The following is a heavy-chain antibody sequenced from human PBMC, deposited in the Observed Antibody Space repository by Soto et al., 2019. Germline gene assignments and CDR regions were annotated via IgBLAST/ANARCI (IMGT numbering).Heavy chain of an antibody. D-gene: IGHD1-1*01. J-gene: IGHJ4*02. CDR1: GASIYNGGYF. CDR3: ARGTTTETVDS. CDR2: IHNIGSP. Sequence: QVQLQESGPGLVRPSQTLSLTCSVSGASIYNGGYFWSWIRQSPGKGLEWIGHIHNIGSPYNNPSMKSRVTISADTSMSQFSLALTSVTAADTAMYYCARGTTTETVDSWGQGILVTVSS. V-gene: IGHV4-30-4*01.